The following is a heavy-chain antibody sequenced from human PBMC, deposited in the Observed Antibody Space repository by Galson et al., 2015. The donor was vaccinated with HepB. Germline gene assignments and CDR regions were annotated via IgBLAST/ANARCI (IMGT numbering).Heavy chain of an antibody. CDR2: VYYGGAT. CDR3: ATEGDTNTWYRY. V-gene: IGHV3-66*01. J-gene: IGHJ4*02. Sequence: SLRLSCAASGFTLSSYTMSWVRQAPGKGLEWVSSVYYGGATDYADSLKGRFTLSRDFFKNTLFLQMNSLRPEDTAMYYCATEGDTNTWYRYWGQGTLVTVSS. D-gene: IGHD1-26*01. CDR1: GFTLSSYT.